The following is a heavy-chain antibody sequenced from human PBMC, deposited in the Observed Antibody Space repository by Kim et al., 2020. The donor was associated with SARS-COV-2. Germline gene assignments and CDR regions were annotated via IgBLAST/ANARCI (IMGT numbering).Heavy chain of an antibody. CDR2: IYSGGST. V-gene: IGHV3-53*01. CDR3: ARGTLGDWLSPYYYGMDV. J-gene: IGHJ6*02. D-gene: IGHD3-9*01. Sequence: GGSLRLSCAASGFTVSSNYMSWVRQAPGKGLEWVSVIYSGGSTYYADSVEGRFTISRDNSRNTLYLQMNSLRAEDTAVYYCARGTLGDWLSPYYYGMDVWGQGTTVTVSS. CDR1: GFTVSSNY.